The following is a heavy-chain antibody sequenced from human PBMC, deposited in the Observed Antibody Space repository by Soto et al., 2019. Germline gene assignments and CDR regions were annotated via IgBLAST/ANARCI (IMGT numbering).Heavy chain of an antibody. CDR1: GYSFTSYW. D-gene: IGHD6-13*01. CDR2: IYPGDSDT. J-gene: IGHJ6*02. Sequence: GESLKISCKGSGYSFTSYWIGWVRQMPGKGLEWMGIIYPGDSDTRYSPSFQGQVTISADKSISTAYLQWSSLKASDTAMYYCARQTAAAGNDYYGMDVWGQGTTVTVSS. V-gene: IGHV5-51*01. CDR3: ARQTAAAGNDYYGMDV.